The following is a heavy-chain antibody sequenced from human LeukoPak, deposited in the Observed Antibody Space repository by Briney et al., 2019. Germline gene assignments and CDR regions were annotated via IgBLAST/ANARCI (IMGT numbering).Heavy chain of an antibody. CDR2: ISPDGSDT. CDR1: GFTFSSFA. J-gene: IGHJ4*02. V-gene: IGHV3-7*05. Sequence: PGGSLRLSCSASGFTFSSFAMFWVRQAPGKGLEWVGSISPDGSDTYSVDPMKGRFTMSRDNPKSSLYLQMNSLRVEDTAVYYCARGGGFGGQGTLVTVSS. CDR3: ARGGGF. D-gene: IGHD3-10*01.